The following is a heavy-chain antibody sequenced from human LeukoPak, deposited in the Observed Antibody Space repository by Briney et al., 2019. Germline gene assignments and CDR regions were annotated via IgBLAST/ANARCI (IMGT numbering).Heavy chain of an antibody. J-gene: IGHJ4*02. CDR2: IYYSRST. D-gene: IGHD3-22*01. Sequence: PSETLSLTCTVSGGSISSGAYYWGWIRQHPGKGLEWIGYIYYSRSTYYNPSLKSRVTISVDTSKNQFSLKLTSVTAADTAVYYCARAPYESSGYYYVDSWGQGTLVTVSS. CDR1: GGSISSGAYY. V-gene: IGHV4-31*03. CDR3: ARAPYESSGYYYVDS.